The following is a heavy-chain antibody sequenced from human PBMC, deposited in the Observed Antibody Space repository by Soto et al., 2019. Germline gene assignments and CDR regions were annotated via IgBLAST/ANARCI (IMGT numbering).Heavy chain of an antibody. Sequence: QVQLVQSGAEVKKPGASVKVTCKASGYTFTTYGISWVRQAPGQGLEWMGWISPYNGNINYAQKVQGRVTMTTDTLTSTAYTEPNRLRSEDPAENYCARDHNYPSSGHYFDYWAEGTVVTVPS. CDR3: ARDHNYPSSGHYFDY. D-gene: IGHD3-22*01. CDR2: ISPYNGNI. J-gene: IGHJ4*02. V-gene: IGHV1-18*01. CDR1: GYTFTTYG.